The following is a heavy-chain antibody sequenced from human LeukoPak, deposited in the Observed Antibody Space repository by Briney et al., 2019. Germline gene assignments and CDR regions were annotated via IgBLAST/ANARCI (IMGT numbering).Heavy chain of an antibody. CDR2: ISSGGSTI. J-gene: IGHJ4*02. V-gene: IGHV3-48*03. CDR3: ARDGNLSGYSDY. CDR1: GFTFSSYE. Sequence: GGSLRLSCAASGFTFSSYEMNWVRQAPGKGLEWVSYISSGGSTIYYADSVKGRFTISRDNAKNSLYLQMNSLRAEDTAVYYCARDGNLSGYSDYWGRGTLVTVSS. D-gene: IGHD3-9*01.